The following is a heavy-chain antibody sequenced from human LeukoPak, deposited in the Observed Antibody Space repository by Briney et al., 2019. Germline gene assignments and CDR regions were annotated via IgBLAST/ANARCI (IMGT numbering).Heavy chain of an antibody. CDR3: ARFRVGDYVWGSYRYEVGAFDI. V-gene: IGHV4-59*01. Sequence: PSETLSLTCTVSGGSISSYYWSWIRQPPGKGLEWVGYFYYSGSTNYNPSFKSRVTISIDTSKNQFSPKLRSVTAADTAVYYCARFRVGDYVWGSYRYEVGAFDIWGQGTMVTVSS. CDR2: FYYSGST. J-gene: IGHJ3*02. D-gene: IGHD3-16*02. CDR1: GGSISSYY.